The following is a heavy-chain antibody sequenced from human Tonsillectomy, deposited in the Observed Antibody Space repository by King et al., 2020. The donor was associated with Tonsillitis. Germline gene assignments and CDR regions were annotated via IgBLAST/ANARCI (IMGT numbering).Heavy chain of an antibody. J-gene: IGHJ4*02. Sequence: VQLVESGGGLVKPGGSLRLSCAASGFTFSSYSMNWVRQTPEKGLEWVSSISSSSSYIYYADSVKGRFTISRDNANNSLYLQMNSLRAEDTAVYYCARDQQLIRWGQGTLVTVSS. CDR1: GFTFSSYS. CDR2: ISSSSSYI. V-gene: IGHV3-21*01. CDR3: ARDQQLIR. D-gene: IGHD6-13*01.